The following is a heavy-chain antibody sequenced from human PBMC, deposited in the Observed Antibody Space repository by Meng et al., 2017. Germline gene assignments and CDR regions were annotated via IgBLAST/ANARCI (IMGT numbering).Heavy chain of an antibody. V-gene: IGHV3-53*02. J-gene: IGHJ4*02. CDR3: ARDSSSGWYHNY. CDR2: IYSGGST. CDR1: GFSVTTSY. D-gene: IGHD6-19*01. Sequence: VQLGGTGGGLIQPGGSLGLSCTASGFSVTTSYLSWVRQAPGKGLEWVSVIYSGGSTYYADSVKGRFSISRDNSKNTLYLQMNSLRAEDTAVYFCARDSSSGWYHNYWGQGTLVTVSS.